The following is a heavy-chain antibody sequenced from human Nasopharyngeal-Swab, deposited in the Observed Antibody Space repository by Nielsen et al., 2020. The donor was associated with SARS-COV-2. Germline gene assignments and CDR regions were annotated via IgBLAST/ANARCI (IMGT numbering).Heavy chain of an antibody. Sequence: GGSLRLSCAASGCTFSIYGMHWVRQAPGKGLEWVAVIWYDGSIKYYADSVKGRFTISRDNSKNTLYLQMNSLRAEDTAVYYCARDAGGSGGGYWGQGTLVTVSS. CDR2: IWYDGSIK. CDR3: ARDAGGSGGGY. V-gene: IGHV3-33*01. D-gene: IGHD3-16*01. CDR1: GCTFSIYG. J-gene: IGHJ4*02.